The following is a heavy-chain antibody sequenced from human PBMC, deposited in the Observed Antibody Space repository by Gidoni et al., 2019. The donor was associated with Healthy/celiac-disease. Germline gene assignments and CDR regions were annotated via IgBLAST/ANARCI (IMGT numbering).Heavy chain of an antibody. CDR2: ISYGGSNR. J-gene: IGHJ4*02. Sequence: QVQRVESGGGVVKPGRSMRPPCAAYGLTFSSYGMHWVRQAPGKGREWVAVISYGGSNRYYADSVKGRFTISRDNSTNTLYLHMNSLRAEDTAVYYCAGAEAALFEFDYWGQGTLVTVSS. V-gene: IGHV3-30*03. CDR3: AGAEAALFEFDY. CDR1: GLTFSSYG. D-gene: IGHD6-6*01.